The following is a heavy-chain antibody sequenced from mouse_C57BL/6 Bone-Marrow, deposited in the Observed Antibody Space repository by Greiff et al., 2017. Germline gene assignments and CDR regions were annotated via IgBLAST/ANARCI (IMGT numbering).Heavy chain of an antibody. V-gene: IGHV1-82*01. CDR1: GYAFSSSW. CDR2: IYPGDGDT. D-gene: IGHD2-4*01. CDR3: ARGTYYDYDGSLDLAMDY. J-gene: IGHJ4*01. Sequence: VQLQQSGPELVKPGASVKISCKASGYAFSSSWMNWVKQIPGKGLEWIGRIYPGDGDTNYNGKFKGKATLTAAKSSRTAYMPLSSLTSADSEVCICARGTYYDYDGSLDLAMDYWGQGTSVTVSS.